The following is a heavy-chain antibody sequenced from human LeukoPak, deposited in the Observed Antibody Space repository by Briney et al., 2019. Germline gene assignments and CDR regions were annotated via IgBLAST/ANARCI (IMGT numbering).Heavy chain of an antibody. V-gene: IGHV1-69*01. CDR2: IIPIFGTA. CDR1: GFTFSSYA. CDR3: ARDGRKAGPNWFDP. D-gene: IGHD1-26*01. Sequence: GGSLRLSCAASGFTFSSYAISWVRQAPGQGLEWMGGIIPIFGTANYAQKFQGRVTITADESTSTAYMELSSLRSEDTAVYYCARDGRKAGPNWFDPWGQGTLVTVSS. J-gene: IGHJ5*02.